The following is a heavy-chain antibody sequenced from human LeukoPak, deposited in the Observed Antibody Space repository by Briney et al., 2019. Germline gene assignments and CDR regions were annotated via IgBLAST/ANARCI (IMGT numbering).Heavy chain of an antibody. CDR3: ARDQDSSSLNFQH. Sequence: ASVKVSCKASGYTFTVYYMHWVRQAPGQGLEWMGWINPNSGGTNYAQKFQGRVTMTRDTSISTAYMELSRLRSDDTAVYYCARDQDSSSLNFQHWGQGTLVTVSS. V-gene: IGHV1-2*02. J-gene: IGHJ1*01. D-gene: IGHD6-6*01. CDR1: GYTFTVYY. CDR2: INPNSGGT.